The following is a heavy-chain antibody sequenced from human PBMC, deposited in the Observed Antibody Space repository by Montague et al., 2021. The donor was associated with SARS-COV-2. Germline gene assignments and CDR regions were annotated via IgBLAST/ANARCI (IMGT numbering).Heavy chain of an antibody. CDR3: ARGYQLRFLEWSSRQSTFDY. Sequence: SETLSLTCAGDLHCGVVELRRRSEEHPSELQSPIRQVYRLLIANYNPSLKSRVTISVDTSKNQFSLKLSSVTAADTAVYYCARGYQLRFLEWSSRQSTFDYWGQGTLVTVSS. V-gene: IGHV4-34*01. CDR1: LHCGVVEL. J-gene: IGHJ4*02. D-gene: IGHD3-3*01. CDR2: VYRLLIA.